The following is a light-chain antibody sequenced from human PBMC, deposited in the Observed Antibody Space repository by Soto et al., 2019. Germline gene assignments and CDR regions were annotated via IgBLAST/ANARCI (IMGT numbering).Light chain of an antibody. Sequence: DIQMTQSPSSLSASVGDSVTSACRASQGISNYLAWYLQKPGKVPKLLIYAASTLQSGVPSRFSGSGSGTDFTLTISCLQSEDFATYYCQQYYSYPQAFGQGTRLEIK. CDR2: AAS. CDR3: QQYYSYPQA. CDR1: QGISNY. J-gene: IGKJ5*01. V-gene: IGKV1-16*01.